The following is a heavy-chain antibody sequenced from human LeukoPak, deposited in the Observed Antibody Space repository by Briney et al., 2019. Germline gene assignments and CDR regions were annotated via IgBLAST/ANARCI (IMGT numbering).Heavy chain of an antibody. J-gene: IGHJ5*02. Sequence: GESLRLSCAASGFTFSSYAMSWVRQAPGKGLEWVSAISGSGGSTYYADSVKGRFTISRDNSKNTLYLQMNSLRAEDTAVYYCAKFPYGDYVGWFDPWGQGTLVAVSS. CDR3: AKFPYGDYVGWFDP. CDR1: GFTFSSYA. V-gene: IGHV3-23*01. CDR2: ISGSGGST. D-gene: IGHD4-17*01.